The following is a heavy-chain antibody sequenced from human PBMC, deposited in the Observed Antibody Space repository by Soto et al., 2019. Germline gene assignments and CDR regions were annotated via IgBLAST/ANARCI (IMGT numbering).Heavy chain of an antibody. CDR2: ISATSGGI. D-gene: IGHD2-2*02. V-gene: IGHV3-23*01. CDR3: AKTYLKGYYSGMDV. Sequence: GGSLRLSCEASGFTFSSFAMSWVRQAPGKGLEWVSGISATSGGIYYADSVKGRFTISRDNSKNTLFLKLNSLRAEDTAVYHCAKTYLKGYYSGMDVWGQGTTVTVSS. CDR1: GFTFSSFA. J-gene: IGHJ6*01.